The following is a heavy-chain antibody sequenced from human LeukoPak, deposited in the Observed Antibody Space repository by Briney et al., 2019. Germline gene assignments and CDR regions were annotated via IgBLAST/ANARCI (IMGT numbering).Heavy chain of an antibody. CDR3: ARGTKLRYFDY. V-gene: IGHV4-38-2*02. CDR2: IYYSGST. D-gene: IGHD3-9*01. J-gene: IGHJ4*02. CDR1: GYSISSGYY. Sequence: SETLSLTCTVSGYSISSGYYWGWIRQPPGKGLEWIGSIYYSGSTYYNPSLKSRVTISVDTSKNQFSLKLSSVTAADTAVYYCARGTKLRYFDYWGQGTLVTVSS.